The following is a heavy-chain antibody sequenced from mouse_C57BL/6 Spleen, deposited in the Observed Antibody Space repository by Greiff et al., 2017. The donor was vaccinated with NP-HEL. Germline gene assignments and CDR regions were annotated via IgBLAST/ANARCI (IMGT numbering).Heavy chain of an antibody. CDR3: TTRAVVATSRVHFDY. J-gene: IGHJ2*01. CDR2: IDPEDGDT. D-gene: IGHD1-1*01. Sequence: EVQLQQSGAELVRPGASVKLSCTASGFNIKDYYMHWVKQRPEQGLEWIGRIDPEDGDTAYAPKFQGKATMTADTSSNTAYLQLSSLTSEDTAVYYCTTRAVVATSRVHFDYWGQGTTLTVSS. CDR1: GFNIKDYY. V-gene: IGHV14-1*01.